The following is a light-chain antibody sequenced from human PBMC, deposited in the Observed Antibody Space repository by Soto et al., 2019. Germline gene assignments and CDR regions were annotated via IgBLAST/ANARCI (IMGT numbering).Light chain of an antibody. CDR1: QGISNY. Sequence: DIQMTQSPSSLSAAVEDRVTITCPASQGISNYLAWYQQKQGKVPKLLIYAASTLQSGVPSRFSGSGYGTDFNLTISRLETEDFAVYYCQQYGSSPRTFGQGTKVDIK. J-gene: IGKJ1*01. CDR2: AAS. V-gene: IGKV1-27*01. CDR3: QQYGSSPRT.